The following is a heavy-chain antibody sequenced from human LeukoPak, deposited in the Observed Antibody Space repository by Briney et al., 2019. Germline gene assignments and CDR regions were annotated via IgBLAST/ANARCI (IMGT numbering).Heavy chain of an antibody. Sequence: PGGSLRLSCAASGFTFSSYWIHWVRQAPGKGLVWVSGINTDGRTTAYADSVKGRFTISRDNAKNTLYLQMNSLRGEDTAVYYCALDFQFRAPWGQGTLVTVSS. D-gene: IGHD2-21*01. CDR1: GFTFSSYW. J-gene: IGHJ5*02. V-gene: IGHV3-74*01. CDR2: INTDGRTT. CDR3: ALDFQFRAP.